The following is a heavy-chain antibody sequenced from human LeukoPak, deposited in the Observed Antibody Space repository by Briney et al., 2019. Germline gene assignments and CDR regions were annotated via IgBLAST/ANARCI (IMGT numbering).Heavy chain of an antibody. CDR2: ISYDGSNK. CDR1: GFTFSSYG. J-gene: IGHJ4*02. D-gene: IGHD4-17*01. V-gene: IGHV3-30*18. Sequence: PGGSLRLSCAASGFTFSSYGMHWVRQAPGKGLEWVAVISYDGSNKYYADSVKGRFTISRGNSKNTLYLQMNSLRAEDTAVYYCAKDDGDYNFDYWGQGTLVTVSS. CDR3: AKDDGDYNFDY.